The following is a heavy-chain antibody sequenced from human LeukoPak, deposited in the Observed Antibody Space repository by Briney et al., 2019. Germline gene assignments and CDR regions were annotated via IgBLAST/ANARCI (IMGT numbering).Heavy chain of an antibody. J-gene: IGHJ4*02. CDR2: ISYDGSNK. V-gene: IGHV3-30*18. D-gene: IGHD6-13*01. Sequence: GGALRLSCAASGFTFSSYGMHWVRQAPGKGLEWVAVISYDGSNKYYADSVKGRFTISRDNSKNTLYLQMNSLRAEDTAVYYCAKPRMLSAAAFDYWGQGTLVTVSS. CDR1: GFTFSSYG. CDR3: AKPRMLSAAAFDY.